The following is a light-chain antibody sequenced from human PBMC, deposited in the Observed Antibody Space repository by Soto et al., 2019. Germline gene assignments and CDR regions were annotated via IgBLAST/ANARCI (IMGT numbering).Light chain of an antibody. Sequence: EIVLTQSPGTLSLSPGERATLSCRASQSINSKYLAWFQQKPGQAPRLLMYGATSRATGIPDRFSGGGSGTDFTLTISRLEPDDFAMYYCHRYGNSVFGGGTKVEIK. V-gene: IGKV3-20*01. J-gene: IGKJ4*01. CDR1: QSINSKY. CDR2: GAT. CDR3: HRYGNSV.